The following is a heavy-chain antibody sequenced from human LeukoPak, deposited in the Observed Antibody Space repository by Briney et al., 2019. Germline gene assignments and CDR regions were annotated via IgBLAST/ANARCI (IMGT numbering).Heavy chain of an antibody. CDR3: ARGGIAGAGRRVGDY. Sequence: SVKVSCKASGGTFSSYAISWVRQAPGQGLEWMGRIIPILGIANYAQKFQGRVTITADKSTSTAYMELSSLRSEDTAVYYCARGGIAGAGRRVGDYLGQGTLVTGSS. D-gene: IGHD6-13*01. V-gene: IGHV1-69*04. CDR2: IIPILGIA. CDR1: GGTFSSYA. J-gene: IGHJ4*01.